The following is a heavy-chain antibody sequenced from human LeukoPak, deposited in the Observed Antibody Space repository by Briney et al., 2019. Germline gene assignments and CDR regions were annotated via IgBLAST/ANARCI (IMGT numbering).Heavy chain of an antibody. Sequence: ASVKVSCKASGGTFSSYDINWVRQATGQGLEWMGWMNPNSGNTGYAQKFQGRVTMTRNTSISTAYMELSSLRSEDTAVYYCAREGNDSSGYLSYWGQGTLVTVSS. D-gene: IGHD3-22*01. CDR1: GGTFSSYD. J-gene: IGHJ4*02. CDR2: MNPNSGNT. V-gene: IGHV1-8*01. CDR3: AREGNDSSGYLSY.